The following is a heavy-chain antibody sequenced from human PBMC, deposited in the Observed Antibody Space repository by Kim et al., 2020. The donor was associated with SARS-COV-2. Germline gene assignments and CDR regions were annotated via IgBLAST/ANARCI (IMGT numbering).Heavy chain of an antibody. CDR2: ISEDGSRT. Sequence: GGSLRLSCVASGFSFSTHWMHWVRQAPGAGPVWVSRISEDGSRTTYADSVTGRFTVSRDNAKNTLYLQMNSLRDEDTAVYYCASLCCLHGTDIWGQGTLVTVSS. J-gene: IGHJ4*02. D-gene: IGHD2-8*02. CDR3: ASLCCLHGTDI. CDR1: GFSFSTHW. V-gene: IGHV3-74*01.